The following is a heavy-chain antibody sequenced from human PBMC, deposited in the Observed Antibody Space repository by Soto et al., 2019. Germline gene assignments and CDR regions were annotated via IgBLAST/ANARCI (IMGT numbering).Heavy chain of an antibody. Sequence: EVQLLESGGGLVQPGGSLRLSCAASGFTFSSYAMNWVRQGPGKGLEWVSIISGSGGSTYYADSVKGRFTISRDNSKNTLYLQMNSLRAEDTAVYYCAKDLNDFWSGYSDYWGQGTLVTVSS. D-gene: IGHD3-3*01. V-gene: IGHV3-23*01. CDR1: GFTFSSYA. CDR3: AKDLNDFWSGYSDY. J-gene: IGHJ4*02. CDR2: ISGSGGST.